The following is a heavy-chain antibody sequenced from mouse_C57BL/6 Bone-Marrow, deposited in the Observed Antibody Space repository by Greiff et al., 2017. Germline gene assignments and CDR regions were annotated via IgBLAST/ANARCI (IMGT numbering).Heavy chain of an antibody. J-gene: IGHJ4*01. CDR1: GYTFTSYT. CDR2: INPSSGYT. V-gene: IGHV1-4*01. CDR3: ARSNSDAMDY. Sequence: QVQLQQSGAELARPGASVKMSCKASGYTFTSYTMPWVKQRPGQGLEWIGYINPSSGYTKYNQKFKDKATLTADKSSSTAYMQLNSLTSEDSAVYYCARSNSDAMDYWGQGTSVTVSS. D-gene: IGHD4-1*01.